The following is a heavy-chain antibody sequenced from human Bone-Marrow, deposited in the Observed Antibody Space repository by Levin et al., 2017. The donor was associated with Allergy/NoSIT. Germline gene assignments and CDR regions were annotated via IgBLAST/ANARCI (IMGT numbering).Heavy chain of an antibody. CDR1: GFSLSNTRMG. CDR2: IFSNDEK. V-gene: IGHV2-26*01. D-gene: IGHD3-3*01. J-gene: IGHJ4*02. CDR3: ARILRVEDFWSDYYPDYFDY. Sequence: ESGPTLVKPTETLTLTCTVSGFSLSNTRMGVSWIRQPPGKALEWLAHIFSNDEKSYSTSLESRLTISKDTSKSQVVLTMTNMDPVDTATYYCARILRVEDFWSDYYPDYFDYWGQGTLVTVSS.